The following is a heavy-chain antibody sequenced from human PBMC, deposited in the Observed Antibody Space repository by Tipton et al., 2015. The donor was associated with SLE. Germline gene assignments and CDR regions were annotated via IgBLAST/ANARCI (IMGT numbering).Heavy chain of an antibody. CDR1: GGSISSSNW. V-gene: IGHV4-4*02. J-gene: IGHJ4*02. CDR2: FYHSGST. CDR3: AKAVAGFFNY. Sequence: TLSLTCAVSGGSISSSNWWSWVRQPPGKGLEWIGEFYHSGSTTYNPSLKSRVTISVAKSKNQFSLKLSSGTAADTSVYYWAKAVAGFFNYRGQGPLATVS. D-gene: IGHD6-19*01.